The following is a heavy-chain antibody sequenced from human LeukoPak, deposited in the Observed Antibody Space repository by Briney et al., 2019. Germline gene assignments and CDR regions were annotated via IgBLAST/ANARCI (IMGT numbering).Heavy chain of an antibody. V-gene: IGHV4-34*01. CDR2: INHSGSI. CDR1: GGSFSGYY. D-gene: IGHD3-10*02. Sequence: SETLALTCAVYGGSFSGYYWSWIRQSPGKGLEWIGEINHSGSINYNPSLKSRVTVSVDTSKNQFSLKLTSMTAADTATYYCARNVRVNYVGLFGEDNDYYYMDAWGKGTPVTVSS. CDR3: ARNVRVNYVGLFGEDNDYYYMDA. J-gene: IGHJ6*03.